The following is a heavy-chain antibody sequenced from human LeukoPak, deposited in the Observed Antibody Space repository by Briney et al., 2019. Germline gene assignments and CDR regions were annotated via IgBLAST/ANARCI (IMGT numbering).Heavy chain of an antibody. CDR2: ISRNSGSI. D-gene: IGHD3-9*01. CDR1: GFTFDDYA. J-gene: IGHJ6*02. CDR3: AKDGGFDWLSHYGMDV. Sequence: GASLRLSCAASGFTFDDYAMHWVRQAPGKGLEWVSGISRNSGSIGYADSVKGRFTISRDNAKNSLYLQMNSLRAEDTALYYCAKDGGFDWLSHYGMDVWGQGTTVTVSS. V-gene: IGHV3-9*01.